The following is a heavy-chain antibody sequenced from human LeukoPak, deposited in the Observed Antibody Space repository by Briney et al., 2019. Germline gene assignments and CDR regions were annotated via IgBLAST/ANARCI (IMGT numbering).Heavy chain of an antibody. V-gene: IGHV3-23*01. Sequence: GGSLRLSCAASGFTFSSYAMSWVRQAPGKGLEWVSVISGSGGSTSYADSVKGRFTISRDNSMNTLYLQMNSLRAEDTAVYYCAKDDRIQTRRYSYNYWGQGTLVTVSS. D-gene: IGHD5-18*01. CDR3: AKDDRIQTRRYSYNY. CDR1: GFTFSSYA. J-gene: IGHJ4*02. CDR2: ISGSGGST.